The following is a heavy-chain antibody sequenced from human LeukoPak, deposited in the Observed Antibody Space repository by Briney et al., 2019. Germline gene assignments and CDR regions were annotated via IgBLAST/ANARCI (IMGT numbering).Heavy chain of an antibody. Sequence: PGGSLRPSCAASGFTFSSYWMHWVRQAPGKGLEWVSGISWNSGAIGYTDSVKGRFIISRDNAKNSLYLQMNSLRAEDTALYYCAKDISGYSGHRIPHGMDVWGQGTTVTVSS. D-gene: IGHD5-12*01. CDR2: ISWNSGAI. J-gene: IGHJ6*02. CDR3: AKDISGYSGHRIPHGMDV. V-gene: IGHV3-9*01. CDR1: GFTFSSYW.